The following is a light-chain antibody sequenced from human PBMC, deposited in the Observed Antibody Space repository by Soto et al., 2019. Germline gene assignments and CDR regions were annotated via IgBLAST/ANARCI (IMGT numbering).Light chain of an antibody. V-gene: IGKV1-17*01. J-gene: IGKJ1*01. CDR1: QAIRND. CDR2: ATS. CDR3: LQHNSYSRT. Sequence: DIQMTKSPSSLSASVGDRVPITCRASQAIRNDLGWYQQKPAKAPKRLIYATSSLQSGVPSRFSGSGSGTEFTLTISSLQPEDSATYYCLQHNSYSRTFGQGTKVDIK.